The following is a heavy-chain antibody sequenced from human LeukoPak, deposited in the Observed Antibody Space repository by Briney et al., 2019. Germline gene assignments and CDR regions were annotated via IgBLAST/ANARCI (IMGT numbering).Heavy chain of an antibody. CDR1: GFTFSDYY. V-gene: IGHV3-11*01. D-gene: IGHD2-15*01. Sequence: PGGSLRLSCAASGFTFSDYYMSWLRQAPGKGLEWVSYISSSGSTIYYADSVKGRFTISRDNAKNSLYLQMNSLRAEDTAVYYCARDLYCSGGSCYSTNLDYWGQGTLVTVSS. J-gene: IGHJ4*02. CDR2: ISSSGSTI. CDR3: ARDLYCSGGSCYSTNLDY.